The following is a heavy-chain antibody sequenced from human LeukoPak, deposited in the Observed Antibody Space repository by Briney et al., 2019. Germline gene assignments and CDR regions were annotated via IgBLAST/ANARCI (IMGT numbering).Heavy chain of an antibody. Sequence: GGSLRLSCAASGFTFSNYGMHWVRQAPGKGLEWVAVIRYDGTNKYYADSVRGRFTISRDNSKNTLFLQMNTLRVEDTAVYHCVKEQSSGYYRVADYWGQGTLVTVSS. V-gene: IGHV3-30*02. CDR2: IRYDGTNK. J-gene: IGHJ4*02. CDR1: GFTFSNYG. D-gene: IGHD6-19*01. CDR3: VKEQSSGYYRVADY.